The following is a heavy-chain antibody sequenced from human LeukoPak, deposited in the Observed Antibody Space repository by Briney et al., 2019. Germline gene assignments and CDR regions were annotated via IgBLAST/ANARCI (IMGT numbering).Heavy chain of an antibody. CDR2: IYHSGST. V-gene: IGHV4-38-2*02. CDR3: ARRWLQFHTDY. D-gene: IGHD5-24*01. Sequence: SETQSLTCTVSGYSISSGYYWGWIRQPPGKGLEWIGSIYHSGSTYYNPSLKSRVTISVDTSKNQFSLKLSSVTAADTAVYYCARRWLQFHTDYWGQGTLVTVSS. CDR1: GYSISSGYY. J-gene: IGHJ4*02.